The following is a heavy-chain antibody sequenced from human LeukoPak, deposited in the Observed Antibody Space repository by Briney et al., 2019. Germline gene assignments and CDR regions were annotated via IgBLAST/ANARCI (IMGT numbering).Heavy chain of an antibody. CDR3: TTDDGSSGNPLDD. Sequence: AGSLRLSCAASGFTFSNAWMSWVRQAPGKGLEWVGRIKSKYDGGNTDYAAPVKGRFTISRDDSKNTVYLQMNSLKSEDTALYYCTTDDGSSGNPLDDWGQGTLVTVSS. D-gene: IGHD3-22*01. CDR1: GFTFSNAW. CDR2: IKSKYDGGNT. V-gene: IGHV3-15*01. J-gene: IGHJ4*02.